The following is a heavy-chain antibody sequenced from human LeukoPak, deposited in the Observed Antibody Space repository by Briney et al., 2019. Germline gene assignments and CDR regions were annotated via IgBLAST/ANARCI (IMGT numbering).Heavy chain of an antibody. CDR3: ARGSTSDWPLDH. CDR2: IIPIFGTA. Sequence: SVKVSCKASGGTFSSYAISWVRQAPGQGLEWMGGIIPIFGTANYAQKFQGRVTITADESTSTAYMELSSLRSEDTAMYYCARGSTSDWPLDHWGQETLVTISS. V-gene: IGHV1-69*13. J-gene: IGHJ4*02. CDR1: GGTFSSYA. D-gene: IGHD2-2*01.